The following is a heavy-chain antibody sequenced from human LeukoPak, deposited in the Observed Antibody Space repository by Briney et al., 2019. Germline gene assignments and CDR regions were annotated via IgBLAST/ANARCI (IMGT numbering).Heavy chain of an antibody. CDR3: ARDYSSGWYGEFDP. CDR2: MNPNSGNT. D-gene: IGHD6-19*01. J-gene: IGHJ5*02. CDR1: GYTFTIYD. Sequence: ASVTVSCKASGYTFTIYDINWVRQAPGQGLEWMGWMNPNSGNTGYAQKFQGRVTMTRNISISTAYMELSSLRSEDTAVYYCARDYSSGWYGEFDPWGQGTLVTVSS. V-gene: IGHV1-8*01.